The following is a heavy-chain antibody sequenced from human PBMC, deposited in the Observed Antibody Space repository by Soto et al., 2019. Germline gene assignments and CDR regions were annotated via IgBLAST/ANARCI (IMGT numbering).Heavy chain of an antibody. J-gene: IGHJ6*02. CDR2: INAGNGNT. V-gene: IGHV1-3*01. Sequence: ASVKVSCKASGYTFTSYAMHWVRQAPGQRLEWMGWINAGNGNTKYSQKFQGRVTITRDTSASTAYMELSSLRSEDTAVYYCASQWYYYDSSGYYQDYYGMDVWGQGTTVTVSS. CDR3: ASQWYYYDSSGYYQDYYGMDV. CDR1: GYTFTSYA. D-gene: IGHD3-22*01.